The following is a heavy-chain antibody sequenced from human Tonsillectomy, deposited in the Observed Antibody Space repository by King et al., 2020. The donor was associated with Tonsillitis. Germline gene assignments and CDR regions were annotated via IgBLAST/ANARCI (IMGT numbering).Heavy chain of an antibody. CDR2: ISSSSGYI. J-gene: IGHJ4*02. CDR1: GFTFSSYS. V-gene: IGHV3-21*01. D-gene: IGHD5-12*01. Sequence: EVQLVESGGGLVKPGGSLRLSCAASGFTFSSYSMNWVRQAPGKGLEWVSSISSSSGYISYADSVKGRFTISRDNAKKSLYLQMNSLRAEDTAVYYCARISGYDRAYYFDYWGQGTLVTVSS. CDR3: ARISGYDRAYYFDY.